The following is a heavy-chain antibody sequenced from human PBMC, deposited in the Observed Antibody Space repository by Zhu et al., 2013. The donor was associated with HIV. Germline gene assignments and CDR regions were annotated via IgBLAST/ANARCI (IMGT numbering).Heavy chain of an antibody. Sequence: QVQLVQSGTDVKKPGASVRISCKTSRYTFAAYYIHWVRQAPGQGLEWMGWINPKNGDTKYAHNFKGRVTMTRDTSIDTAYMDLNNLKSDDTAVYFCAREDRRLMAALDYWGQGTLVTISS. D-gene: IGHD6-19*01. V-gene: IGHV1-2*02. CDR1: RYTFAAYY. CDR2: INPKNGDT. J-gene: IGHJ4*02. CDR3: AREDRRLMAALDY.